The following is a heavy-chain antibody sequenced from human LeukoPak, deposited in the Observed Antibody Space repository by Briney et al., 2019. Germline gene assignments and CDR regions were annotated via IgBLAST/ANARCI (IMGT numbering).Heavy chain of an antibody. CDR1: GDSLTKYY. J-gene: IGHJ6*02. CDR3: ARETYYYDSSGYQNYYYYYGMDV. V-gene: IGHV1-69*04. D-gene: IGHD3-22*01. Sequence: ASVKVSCKASGDSLTKYYIHWVRQAPGQGLEWMGRIIPILGIANYAQKFQGRVTITADKSTSTAYMELSSLRSEDTAVYYCARETYYYDSSGYQNYYYYYGMDVWGQGTTVTVSS. CDR2: IIPILGIA.